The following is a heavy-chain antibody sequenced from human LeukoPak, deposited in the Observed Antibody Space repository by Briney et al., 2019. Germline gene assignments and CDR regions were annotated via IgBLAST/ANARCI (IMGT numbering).Heavy chain of an antibody. CDR3: AKDIQPRYQLREGPIDY. D-gene: IGHD2-2*01. V-gene: IGHV3-9*01. J-gene: IGHJ4*02. Sequence: GGSLRLSFAASGFTFDDYAMHWVRQAPEKGLEWVSGISWNSGSIGYADSVKGRFTISRDNAKNSLYLQMNSLRAEDTALYYCAKDIQPRYQLREGPIDYWGQGTLVTVSS. CDR2: ISWNSGSI. CDR1: GFTFDDYA.